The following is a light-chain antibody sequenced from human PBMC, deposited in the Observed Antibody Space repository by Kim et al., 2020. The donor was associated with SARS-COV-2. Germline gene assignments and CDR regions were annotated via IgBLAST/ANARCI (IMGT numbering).Light chain of an antibody. Sequence: GQKVTISCSGSSSNIGDNYVSCYQQFPGTVPKPLIYDNNKRPSGIPDRFSGSKSGTSATLGITGLQTGDEADFYCGTWDNGLSAVVFGGGTQLTVL. CDR2: DNN. V-gene: IGLV1-51*01. CDR3: GTWDNGLSAVV. J-gene: IGLJ2*01. CDR1: SSNIGDNY.